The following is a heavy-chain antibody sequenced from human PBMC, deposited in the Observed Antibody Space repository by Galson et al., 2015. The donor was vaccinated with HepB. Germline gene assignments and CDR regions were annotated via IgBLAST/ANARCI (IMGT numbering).Heavy chain of an antibody. CDR2: FDPEDDET. CDR3: ATDSSVITQVPTPHENAFDI. V-gene: IGHV1-24*01. Sequence: SVKVSCKVSGYTLTELSMHWVRQAPGKGLEWMGGFDPEDDETIYAQKFQGRVTMTEDTSTDTAYMELSSLRSEDTAVYYCATDSSVITQVPTPHENAFDIWGQGTMVTVSS. J-gene: IGHJ3*02. D-gene: IGHD4-23*01. CDR1: GYTLTELS.